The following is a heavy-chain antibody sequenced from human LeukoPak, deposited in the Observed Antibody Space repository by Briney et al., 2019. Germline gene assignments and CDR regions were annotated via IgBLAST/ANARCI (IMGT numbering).Heavy chain of an antibody. CDR2: ISGSST. J-gene: IGHJ4*02. CDR3: AKGASSLTFSFDY. CDR1: GFTFSNYA. D-gene: IGHD6-13*01. Sequence: GGSLRLSCAASGFTFSNYAMSWVRQAPGKGLEWVSSISGSSTYYADSVKGRFTISRDNSKNTLYLQMNSLRAEDTAIYYCAKGASSLTFSFDYWGQGTLVTVSS. V-gene: IGHV3-23*01.